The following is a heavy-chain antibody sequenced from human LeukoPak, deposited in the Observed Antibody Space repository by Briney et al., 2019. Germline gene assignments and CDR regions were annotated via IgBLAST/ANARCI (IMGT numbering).Heavy chain of an antibody. CDR3: AKGKVEQWGVPEY. CDR1: GFTFSNYV. V-gene: IGHV3-23*01. J-gene: IGHJ4*02. D-gene: IGHD1/OR15-1a*01. CDR2: ISGSGGST. Sequence: GGSLRLSCAASGFTFSNYVMSWVRQAPGKGLAWVSGISGSGGSTYYADSVKGRFTVSRDNSKSTLYLQMNSLRAEDTAVYYCAKGKVEQWGVPEYWGQGTLLTVSS.